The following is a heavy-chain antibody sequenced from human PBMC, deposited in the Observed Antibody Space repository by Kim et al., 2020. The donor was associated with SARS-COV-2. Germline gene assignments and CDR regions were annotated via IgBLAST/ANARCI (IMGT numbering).Heavy chain of an antibody. D-gene: IGHD2-2*01. CDR3: ARGRRDVVVPAARANWFDP. Sequence: SRVTISVDTSKNQFSLKLSSVTAADTAVYYCARGRRDVVVPAARANWFDPWGQGTLVTVSS. J-gene: IGHJ5*02. V-gene: IGHV4-34*01.